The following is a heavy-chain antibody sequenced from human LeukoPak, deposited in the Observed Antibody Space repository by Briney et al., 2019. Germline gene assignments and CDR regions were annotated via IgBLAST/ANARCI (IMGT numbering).Heavy chain of an antibody. Sequence: GGSLRLSCAASGFTFSSYWMGGVRQAQGKGLEGVANIKQDGREKYNVGSVKGRFTISRDNSKNTLYLQMNSLRAEDTAVYYCAKQYCSSTSCFYIPTNRKYYYGMDVWGQGTTVTVSS. CDR3: AKQYCSSTSCFYIPTNRKYYYGMDV. J-gene: IGHJ6*02. V-gene: IGHV3-7*03. CDR2: IKQDGREK. D-gene: IGHD2-2*01. CDR1: GFTFSSYW.